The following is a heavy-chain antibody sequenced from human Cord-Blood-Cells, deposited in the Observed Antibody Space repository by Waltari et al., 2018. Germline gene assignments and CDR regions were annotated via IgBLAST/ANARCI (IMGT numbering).Heavy chain of an antibody. CDR3: ARERMYSGSYDAFDI. CDR2: IIPNFGTA. V-gene: IGHV1-69*01. CDR1: GGTFSSYA. Sequence: QVQLVQSGAEVKKPGSSVKVSCKASGGTFSSYAISWVRQAPGQGLEWMGGIIPNFGTANYAQKFQGRVTMTADESTSTAYMELSSLRSEDTSVYYCARERMYSGSYDAFDIWGQGTMVTVSS. J-gene: IGHJ3*02. D-gene: IGHD1-26*01.